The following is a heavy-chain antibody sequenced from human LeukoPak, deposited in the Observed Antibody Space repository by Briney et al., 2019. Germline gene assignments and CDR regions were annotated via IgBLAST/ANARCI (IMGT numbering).Heavy chain of an antibody. Sequence: SVKVSCKASGGTFSSYAISWVRQAPGQGLEWMGGIIPIFGTANYAQKFQGRVTITADESTSTAYMELSSLRSEDTAVYYCAREYYYDSSGYGSRGALDIWGQGTMVTVSS. CDR3: AREYYYDSSGYGSRGALDI. D-gene: IGHD3-22*01. CDR1: GGTFSSYA. J-gene: IGHJ3*02. V-gene: IGHV1-69*13. CDR2: IIPIFGTA.